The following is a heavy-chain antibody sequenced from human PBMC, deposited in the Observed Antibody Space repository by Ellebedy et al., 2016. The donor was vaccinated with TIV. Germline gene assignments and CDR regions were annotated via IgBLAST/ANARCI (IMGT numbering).Heavy chain of an antibody. CDR2: INPSGGST. V-gene: IGHV1-46*01. Sequence: AASVQVSCKASGYTFTGYHMHWVRQAPGEGLEWMGVINPSGGSTSYAQKFKGRVTMTRDRSTGTAHMELTSLRSEDTAVYYCARDLSFDSWGQGTPVTVSS. D-gene: IGHD2/OR15-2a*01. CDR1: GYTFTGYH. J-gene: IGHJ4*02. CDR3: ARDLSFDS.